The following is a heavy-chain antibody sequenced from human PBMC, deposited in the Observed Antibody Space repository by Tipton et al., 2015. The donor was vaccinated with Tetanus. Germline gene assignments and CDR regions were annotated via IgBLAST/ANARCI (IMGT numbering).Heavy chain of an antibody. CDR2: ISGSDGST. V-gene: IGHV3-23*01. CDR3: AREADCSGGSCFSGDFDN. J-gene: IGHJ4*02. CDR1: GFIFSSYA. Sequence: SLRLSCAASGFIFSSYAMNWVRQAPGKGLEWVSAISGSDGSTDYADSVKGRFTISRDNSKHTLHLLMNSLRAEDTAVYYCAREADCSGGSCFSGDFDNWGQGTQVTVSS. D-gene: IGHD2-15*01.